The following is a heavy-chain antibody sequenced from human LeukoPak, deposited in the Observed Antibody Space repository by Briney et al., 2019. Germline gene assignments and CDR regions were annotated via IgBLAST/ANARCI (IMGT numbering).Heavy chain of an antibody. D-gene: IGHD5-12*01. CDR1: GGTFISYA. V-gene: IGHV1-69*13. CDR3: ARDISAYSGYGVDWFDP. CDR2: IIPIFGTA. J-gene: IGHJ5*02. Sequence: GASVKVSCKASGGTFISYAISWVRQAPGQGLEWMGGIIPIFGTANYAQKFQGRVTITADESTSTAYMELSSLRSEDTAVYYCARDISAYSGYGVDWFDPWGQGALVTVSS.